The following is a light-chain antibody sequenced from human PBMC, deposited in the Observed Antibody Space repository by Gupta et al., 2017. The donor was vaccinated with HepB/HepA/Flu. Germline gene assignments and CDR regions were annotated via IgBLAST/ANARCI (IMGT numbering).Light chain of an antibody. CDR3: QQRSNWPPGYT. V-gene: IGKV3-11*01. CDR1: QSVRSY. Sequence: ELVLTQSPATLSLSPGERATLSCRASQSVRSYLAWYQQKPGQAPRLLIYDASNRATGSPARFSGSGSGTDFTLTISSLEPEDFAVYYCQQRSNWPPGYTFGQGTKMEIK. CDR2: DAS. J-gene: IGKJ2*01.